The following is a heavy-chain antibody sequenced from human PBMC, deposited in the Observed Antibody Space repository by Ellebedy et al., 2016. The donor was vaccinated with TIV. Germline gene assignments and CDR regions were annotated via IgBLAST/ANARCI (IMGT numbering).Heavy chain of an antibody. J-gene: IGHJ6*02. V-gene: IGHV1-8*01. CDR3: ARGNGSGKKKGMDV. D-gene: IGHD3-10*01. CDR2: MNPNSGNT. Sequence: ASVKVSCXASGYTFTSYDINWVRQATGQGLEWMGWMNPNSGNTGYAQKFQGRVTMTRNTSISTAYMELSSLRSEDTAVYYCARGNGSGKKKGMDVWGQGTTVTVSS. CDR1: GYTFTSYD.